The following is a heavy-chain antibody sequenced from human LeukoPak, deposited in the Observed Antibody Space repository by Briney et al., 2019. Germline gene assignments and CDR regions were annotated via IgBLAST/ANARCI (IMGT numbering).Heavy chain of an antibody. CDR3: ARVAAAGTDDY. D-gene: IGHD6-13*01. Sequence: ASVKVSCKASGGTFSSYAISWVRQAPGQGLEWKGGIIPIFGTANYAQKFQGRVTITADESTSTAYMELSSLRSEDTAVYYCARVAAAGTDDYWGQGTLVTVSS. V-gene: IGHV1-69*13. CDR2: IIPIFGTA. J-gene: IGHJ4*02. CDR1: GGTFSSYA.